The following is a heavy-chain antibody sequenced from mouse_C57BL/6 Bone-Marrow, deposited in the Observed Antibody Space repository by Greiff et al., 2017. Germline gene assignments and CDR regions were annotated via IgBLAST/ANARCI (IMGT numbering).Heavy chain of an antibody. V-gene: IGHV1-82*01. CDR3: ARKPYGSSYNYAMDY. Sequence: QVQLQQSGPELVKPGASVKISCKASGYAFSSSWMNWVKQRPGKGLEWIGRIYPGDGDPNYNGKFKGKATLTADKSSSTAYMQLSSLTSEDSAVYFCARKPYGSSYNYAMDYWGQGTSVTVSS. J-gene: IGHJ4*01. CDR2: IYPGDGDP. CDR1: GYAFSSSW. D-gene: IGHD1-1*01.